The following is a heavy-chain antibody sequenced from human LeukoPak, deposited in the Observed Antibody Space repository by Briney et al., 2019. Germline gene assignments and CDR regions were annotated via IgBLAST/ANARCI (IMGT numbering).Heavy chain of an antibody. V-gene: IGHV3-66*02. CDR3: ARDMSHTGGAFDI. Sequence: GGSLRLSCAASGFTASSNYMSWVRQAPGKGLEWVSVIYSGGSTYYADSVKGRFTISRDNSKNTLYLQMNSLRAEDTAVYYCARDMSHTGGAFDIWGQGTMVTVSS. CDR1: GFTASSNY. CDR2: IYSGGST. J-gene: IGHJ3*02. D-gene: IGHD1-14*01.